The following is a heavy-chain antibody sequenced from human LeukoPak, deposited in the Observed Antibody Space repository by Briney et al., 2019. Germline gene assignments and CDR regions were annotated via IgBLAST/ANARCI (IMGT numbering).Heavy chain of an antibody. CDR3: ARVRRYGDYYYYYMDV. V-gene: IGHV1-18*01. J-gene: IGHJ6*03. CDR1: GYTFTGYG. D-gene: IGHD4-17*01. Sequence: GASVTVSCRASGYTFTGYGISWGRQAPGQGREGMGWISAYNGNTNYAQKLQGRVTMTTDTSTSTAYMELRSLRSDDTAVYYCARVRRYGDYYYYYMDVWGKGTTVTVSS. CDR2: ISAYNGNT.